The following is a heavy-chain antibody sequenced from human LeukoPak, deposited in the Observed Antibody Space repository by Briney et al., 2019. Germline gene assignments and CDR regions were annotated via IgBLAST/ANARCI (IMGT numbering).Heavy chain of an antibody. CDR3: ARDWPPPMVREPYYYYYYGMDV. CDR2: IYYSGST. D-gene: IGHD3-10*01. Sequence: SETLSLTCTVSGGSISSSSYYWGWIRQPPGKGLEWIGSIYYSGSTYSNPSLKSRVTISVDTSKNQFSLKLSSVTAADTAVYYCARDWPPPMVREPYYYYYYGMDVWGQGTTVTVSS. CDR1: GGSISSSSYY. J-gene: IGHJ6*02. V-gene: IGHV4-39*07.